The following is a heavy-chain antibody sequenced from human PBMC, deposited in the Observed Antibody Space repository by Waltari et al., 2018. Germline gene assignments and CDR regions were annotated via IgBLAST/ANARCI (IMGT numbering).Heavy chain of an antibody. CDR2: IIPIFGTA. D-gene: IGHD6-19*01. V-gene: IGHV1-69*01. J-gene: IGHJ1*01. CDR1: GGTFSSFA. CDR3: ASPASIAVAGTRYFQH. Sequence: QVQLVQSGAEVKKPGSSVKVSCQASGGTFSSFATSWVRQAAGQGLEWMGGIIPIFGTANYAQKFQGRVTITADESTSTAYMELSSLRSEDTAVYYCASPASIAVAGTRYFQHWGQGTLVTVSS.